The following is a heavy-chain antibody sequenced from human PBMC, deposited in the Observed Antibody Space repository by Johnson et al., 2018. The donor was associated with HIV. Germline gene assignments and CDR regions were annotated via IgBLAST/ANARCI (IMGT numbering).Heavy chain of an antibody. D-gene: IGHD6-13*01. J-gene: IGHJ3*02. CDR2: ISWNSGSI. Sequence: VQLVESGGGLVQPGRSLRLSCAASGFTFDDYAMHWVRQAPGKGLEWVSGISWNSGSIGYADSVKGRFTISRDNAKNSLYLQMNSRRAEDTAVYYWARDRTHTPRIAAAGTIEEVGDSWGQGTMVTVSS. V-gene: IGHV3-9*01. CDR1: GFTFDDYA. CDR3: ARDRTHTPRIAAAGTIEEVGDS.